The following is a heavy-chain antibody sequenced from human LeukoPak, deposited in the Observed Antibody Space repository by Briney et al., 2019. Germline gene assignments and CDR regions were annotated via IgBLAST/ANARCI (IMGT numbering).Heavy chain of an antibody. J-gene: IGHJ5*02. V-gene: IGHV3-30*02. Sequence: PGGSLRLSCAASGDSFSSYGMHWARQAPGKGLEWVAFIRYDGSNKYYADSVKGRFTISRADSKYTLYLQMNSLRAQEKSIYFCANVTTPPKAGFDPWGQGTLVTVSS. CDR3: ANVTTPPKAGFDP. CDR1: GDSFSSYG. CDR2: IRYDGSNK. D-gene: IGHD1-14*01.